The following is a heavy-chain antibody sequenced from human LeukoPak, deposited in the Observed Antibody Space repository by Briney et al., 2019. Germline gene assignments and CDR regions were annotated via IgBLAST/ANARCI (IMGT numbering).Heavy chain of an antibody. CDR1: GYTFTGYY. V-gene: IGHV1-2*04. CDR2: INPNSGGT. J-gene: IGHJ4*02. Sequence: ASVKVSCKASGYTFTGYYMHWVRQAPGQGLEWMGWINPNSGGTNYAQKFQGWVTMTRDTSISTAYMELSRLRSDDTAVYYCARDSHQYSSSLHPFDYWGQGTLVTVSS. CDR3: ARDSHQYSSSLHPFDY. D-gene: IGHD6-13*01.